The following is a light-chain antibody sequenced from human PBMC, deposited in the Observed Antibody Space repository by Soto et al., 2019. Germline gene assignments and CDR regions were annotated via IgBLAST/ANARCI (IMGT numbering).Light chain of an antibody. CDR2: GNN. CDR3: QSYATGLSGLYV. J-gene: IGLJ1*01. V-gene: IGLV1-40*01. CDR1: SSNIGAGYD. Sequence: QAVVTQPPSVSGAPGQRVTISCTGSSSNIGAGYDVHWYQQLPGTAPKLLIYGNNNRPSVVPDRFSGSKSGTSASLAVTGLQAADEADYYCQSYATGLSGLYVFGTGTKLTVL.